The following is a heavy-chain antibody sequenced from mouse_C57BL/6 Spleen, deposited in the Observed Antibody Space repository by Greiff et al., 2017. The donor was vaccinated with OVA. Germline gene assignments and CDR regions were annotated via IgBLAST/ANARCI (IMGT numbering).Heavy chain of an antibody. CDR2: ISSGSSTI. CDR3: ARDGYDLFDY. J-gene: IGHJ2*01. V-gene: IGHV5-17*01. D-gene: IGHD2-2*01. Sequence: EVQLVESGGGLVKPGGSLKLSCAASRFTFSDYGMHWVRQAPEKGLEWVAYISSGSSTIYYADTVKGRFTISRDNAKNTLFLQMTSLRSEDTAMYYCARDGYDLFDYWGQGTTLTVSS. CDR1: RFTFSDYG.